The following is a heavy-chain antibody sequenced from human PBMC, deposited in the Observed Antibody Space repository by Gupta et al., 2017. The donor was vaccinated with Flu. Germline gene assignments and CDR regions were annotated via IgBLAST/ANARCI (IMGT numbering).Heavy chain of an antibody. CDR1: GGSINNYY. CDR2: IYYSGST. D-gene: IGHD1-26*01. CDR3: VRETNSGSSHYYFDY. Sequence: QVQLQESGPGLVKPSENLSLPCTVSGGSINNYYWSWIRQPPGKGLEWIGYIYYSGSTNYNPALKSRITISVDTSKNQFSLKLSSVTAADTAVYYCVRETNSGSSHYYFDYWGQGTLVSVSS. J-gene: IGHJ4*02. V-gene: IGHV4-59*01.